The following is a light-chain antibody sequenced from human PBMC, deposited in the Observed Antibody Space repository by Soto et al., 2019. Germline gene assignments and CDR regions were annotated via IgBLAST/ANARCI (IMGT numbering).Light chain of an antibody. V-gene: IGLV2-14*01. Sequence: QSALTQPASVSGSHGQSITISCTGTSSDVGGYKFVSRYQQHPGKVPKLLIYDVSNRPSGVSNRFSGSKSGNTASLTISGLQAEDEAEYYCSSYTRSTTLNVLFGGGTKLTVL. CDR3: SSYTRSTTLNVL. CDR1: SSDVGGYKF. CDR2: DVS. J-gene: IGLJ2*01.